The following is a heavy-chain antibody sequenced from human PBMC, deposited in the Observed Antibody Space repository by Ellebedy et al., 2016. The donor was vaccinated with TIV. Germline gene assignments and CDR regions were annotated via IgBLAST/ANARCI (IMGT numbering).Heavy chain of an antibody. CDR2: INYSGRT. Sequence: SETLSLTCTVSGGYISNSSYYWVWFRQPPGKGLEWIGSINYSGRTYYNPSLKSRVTISVDTSKNQFSLKLSSVTAADTAVYYCARWEGGSGYFDYWGQGTLVTVSS. CDR1: GGYISNSSYY. CDR3: ARWEGGSGYFDY. V-gene: IGHV4-39*01. D-gene: IGHD1-26*01. J-gene: IGHJ4*02.